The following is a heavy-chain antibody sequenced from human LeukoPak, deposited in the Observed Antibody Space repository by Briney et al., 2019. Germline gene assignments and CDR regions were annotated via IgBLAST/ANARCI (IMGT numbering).Heavy chain of an antibody. Sequence: SETLSLTCTVSGGSVYTRDYYWGWVRQPPGKGPEWIGDIFYTGKTNYNPSLKSRVSISIDTPKNQFSLKLTSVTAADTAVYYCARVFDSWGQGTLVTVSS. CDR1: GGSVYTRDYY. J-gene: IGHJ4*02. CDR3: ARVFDS. CDR2: IFYTGKT. V-gene: IGHV4-39*07.